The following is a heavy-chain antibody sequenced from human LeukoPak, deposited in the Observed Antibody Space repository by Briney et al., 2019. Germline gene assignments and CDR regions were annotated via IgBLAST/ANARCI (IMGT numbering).Heavy chain of an antibody. V-gene: IGHV3-66*02. J-gene: IGHJ6*03. CDR1: GFTVSSNY. CDR3: ARVGSRGSYYYYMDV. D-gene: IGHD2-15*01. Sequence: PGGSLRLSCAASGFTVSSNYMSWVRQAPGKGLEWVSVIYSGGSTYYADSVKGRFTISRDNSKNTLYLQMNSLRAEDTAVYYRARVGSRGSYYYYMDVWGKGTTVTVSS. CDR2: IYSGGST.